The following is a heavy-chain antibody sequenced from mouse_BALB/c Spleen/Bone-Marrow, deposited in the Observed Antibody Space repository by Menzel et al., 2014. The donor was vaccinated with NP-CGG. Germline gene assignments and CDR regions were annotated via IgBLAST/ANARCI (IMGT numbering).Heavy chain of an antibody. D-gene: IGHD2-12*01. CDR2: INSKGGST. J-gene: IGHJ4*01. Sequence: EGKLVESGGGLVKLGGSLKLSCAASGFTFSSYYRSWVRQTPEKRLELVAAINSKGGSTYYPDTVKGRFTISRDNAKNTLYLQMSSLKSEDTALYYCARLGNDDAMDYWGQGTSVTVSS. CDR3: ARLGNDDAMDY. CDR1: GFTFSSYY. V-gene: IGHV5-6-2*01.